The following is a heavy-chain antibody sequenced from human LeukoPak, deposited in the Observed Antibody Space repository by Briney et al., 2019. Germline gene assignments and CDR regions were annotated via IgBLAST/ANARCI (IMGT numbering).Heavy chain of an antibody. D-gene: IGHD5-12*01. CDR2: VYYRGST. Sequence: SETLSLTCSVSGGSIRGYYWTWIRQPPGKRLEWIGYVYYRGSTNYNPSLKSRATISIDTSKNQFSLSLSTVTAADTAVYYCARAIADRGYTGHDFGPTWLDPWGQGALVTVSS. CDR1: GGSIRGYY. J-gene: IGHJ5*02. V-gene: IGHV4-59*01. CDR3: ARAIADRGYTGHDFGPTWLDP.